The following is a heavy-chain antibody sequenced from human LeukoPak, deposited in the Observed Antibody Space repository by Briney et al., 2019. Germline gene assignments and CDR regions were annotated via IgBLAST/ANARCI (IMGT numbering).Heavy chain of an antibody. CDR2: ISYDGSNK. J-gene: IGHJ4*02. Sequence: PGGSLRLSCAASGFTFSSYGMHWVRQAPGKGLGWVAVISYDGSNKYYADSVKGRFTISRDNSKSTLYLQMNSLRAEDTAVYYCAKDSTGVTDYWGQGTLVTVSS. CDR1: GFTFSSYG. V-gene: IGHV3-30*18. D-gene: IGHD3-10*01. CDR3: AKDSTGVTDY.